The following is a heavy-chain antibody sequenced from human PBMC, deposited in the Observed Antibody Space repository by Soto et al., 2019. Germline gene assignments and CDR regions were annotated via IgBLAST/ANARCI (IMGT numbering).Heavy chain of an antibody. D-gene: IGHD6-19*01. CDR2: IIPIFGTA. CDR1: GGTSSSYA. Sequence: WASVKVSCKASGGTSSSYAISWVRQAPGQGLEWMGGIIPIFGTANYAQKFQGRVTITADKSTSTAYMELSSLRSEDTAVYYCARKAAVAGTSEFDYWGQGTLVTVSS. V-gene: IGHV1-69*06. J-gene: IGHJ4*02. CDR3: ARKAAVAGTSEFDY.